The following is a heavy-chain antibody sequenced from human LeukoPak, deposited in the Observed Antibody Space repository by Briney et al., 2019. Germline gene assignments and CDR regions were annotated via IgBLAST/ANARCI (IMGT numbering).Heavy chain of an antibody. CDR2: ISGSGGSA. CDR1: GFTFSSYA. V-gene: IGHV3-23*01. Sequence: GGSLRLSCAASGFTFSSYAMSWVRQAPGKGLEWVSAISGSGGSAYYADSVKGRFTISRDNSKNMLYLQMNSLRAEDTAVYYCAKVVPMIVLWDAFDIWGQGTMVTVSS. D-gene: IGHD3-22*01. CDR3: AKVVPMIVLWDAFDI. J-gene: IGHJ3*02.